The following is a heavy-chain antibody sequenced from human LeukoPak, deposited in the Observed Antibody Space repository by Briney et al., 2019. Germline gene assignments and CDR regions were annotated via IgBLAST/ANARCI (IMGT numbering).Heavy chain of an antibody. CDR3: ARRVVVVTANYYFDY. J-gene: IGHJ4*02. CDR1: GDSISSSSYY. D-gene: IGHD2-21*02. Sequence: SETLSLTCSVSGDSISSSSYYWGWIRQPPGKGLEWIGSIFYSGSTYYNPSLKSRVTISVDTSNNQFSLKLTSVTAADTAVYYCARRVVVVTANYYFDYWGQGTLVTVSS. V-gene: IGHV4-39*01. CDR2: IFYSGST.